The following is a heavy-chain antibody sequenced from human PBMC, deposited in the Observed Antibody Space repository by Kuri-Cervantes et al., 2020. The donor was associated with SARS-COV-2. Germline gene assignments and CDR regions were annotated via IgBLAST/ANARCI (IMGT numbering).Heavy chain of an antibody. V-gene: IGHV1-8*01. D-gene: IGHD3-3*01. CDR3: ARDRGGNARITIFGVVTAKFGMDV. Sequence: ASVKVSCKASGYTFTSYDINWVRQATGQGLEWMGWMNPNSGNTGYAQKLQGRVTMTTDTSTSTAYMELRSLRPDDTAVYYCARDRGGNARITIFGVVTAKFGMDVWGQGTTVTVSS. CDR2: MNPNSGNT. J-gene: IGHJ6*02. CDR1: GYTFTSYD.